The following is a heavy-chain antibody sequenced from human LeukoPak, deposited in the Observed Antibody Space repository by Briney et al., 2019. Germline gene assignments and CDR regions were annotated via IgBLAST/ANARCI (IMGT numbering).Heavy chain of an antibody. J-gene: IGHJ3*01. CDR3: AKRITVVARDAFDF. CDR2: ISGSGGST. Sequence: GGSLRLSCAASGFTFSTYAMSWVRQAPGKGLEWVSSISGSGGSTFYADSVKGRFTISRDNSKNTLYLQMNSLRVEDTAIYYCAKRITVVARDAFDFWGQGTMVTVS. V-gene: IGHV3-23*01. D-gene: IGHD1-14*01. CDR1: GFTFSTYA.